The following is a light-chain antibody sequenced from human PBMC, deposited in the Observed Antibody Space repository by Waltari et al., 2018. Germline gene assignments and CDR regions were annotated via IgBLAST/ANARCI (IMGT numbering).Light chain of an antibody. J-gene: IGLJ3*02. CDR3: QSADSSGTRV. CDR1: ALPKQY. V-gene: IGLV3-25*03. Sequence: SYELTQPPSASVSPEQTARIPCSGDALPKQYAYWYHQKPGQAPVLVIYKDIERPSGIPERFSGSSSGTTVTLTISGVQAEDEADYYCQSADSSGTRVFGGGTKLTVL. CDR2: KDI.